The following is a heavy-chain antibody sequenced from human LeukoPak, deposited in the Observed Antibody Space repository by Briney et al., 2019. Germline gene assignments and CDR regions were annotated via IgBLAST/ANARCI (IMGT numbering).Heavy chain of an antibody. V-gene: IGHV3-33*01. CDR3: ARDSNQYGDYNCAFDI. CDR1: GFTFSSYG. Sequence: GGSLRLSCAASGFTFSSYGMHWVRQAPGKGLEWVAVIWYGGSNKYYADSVKGRFTISRDNSKNTLYLQMNSLRAEDTAVYYCARDSNQYGDYNCAFDIWGQGTMVTVSS. J-gene: IGHJ3*02. CDR2: IWYGGSNK. D-gene: IGHD4-17*01.